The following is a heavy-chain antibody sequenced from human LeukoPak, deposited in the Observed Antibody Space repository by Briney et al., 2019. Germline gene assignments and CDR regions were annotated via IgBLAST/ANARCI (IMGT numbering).Heavy chain of an antibody. V-gene: IGHV1-2*02. CDR2: INPNSGGT. J-gene: IGHJ4*02. CDR3: APAPDISYYFDY. Sequence: GSSVKVSCKASGGTFSSYAISWVRQAPGQGLEWMGWINPNSGGTNYAQKFQGRVTMTRDTSISTAYMELSRLRSDDTAVYYCAPAPDISYYFDYWGQGTLVTVSS. D-gene: IGHD5-12*01. CDR1: GGTFSSYA.